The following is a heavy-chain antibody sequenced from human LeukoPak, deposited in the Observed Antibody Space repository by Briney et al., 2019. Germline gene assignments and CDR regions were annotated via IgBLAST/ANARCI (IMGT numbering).Heavy chain of an antibody. V-gene: IGHV4-34*01. J-gene: IGHJ4*02. CDR1: GGSFSGYY. Sequence: PSETLSLTCAVYGGSFSGYYWSWIRQPPGKGLEWIGEINHSGSTNYNPSLKSRVTISVDTSKNQFSLKLSSVTAADTAVYYCASRDYGSNNDFDYWGQGTLVTVSS. CDR2: INHSGST. CDR3: ASRDYGSNNDFDY. D-gene: IGHD4/OR15-4a*01.